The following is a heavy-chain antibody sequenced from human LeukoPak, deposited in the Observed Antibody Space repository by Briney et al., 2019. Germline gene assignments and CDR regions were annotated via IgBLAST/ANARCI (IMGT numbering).Heavy chain of an antibody. D-gene: IGHD2-2*01. CDR3: ARHHCSSTSCPFYYYYMDV. Sequence: GGSLRLSCAASGFTFSSYWMSWVRQAPGKGLEWVANIKQDGSEKYYVDSVKGRFTISRDNAKNSLYLQMNSLRAEDTAVYYCARHHCSSTSCPFYYYYMDVWGKGTTVTVSS. V-gene: IGHV3-7*01. J-gene: IGHJ6*03. CDR1: GFTFSSYW. CDR2: IKQDGSEK.